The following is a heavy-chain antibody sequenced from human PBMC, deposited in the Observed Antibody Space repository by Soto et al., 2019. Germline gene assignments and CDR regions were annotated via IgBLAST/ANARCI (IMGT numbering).Heavy chain of an antibody. D-gene: IGHD3-3*01. V-gene: IGHV3-7*05. J-gene: IGHJ6*01. CDR2: IKQDGSEK. CDR3: ARGYYDFWSGYSADYYYYYGMDV. CDR1: GFTFSSYW. Sequence: EVQLVESGGGLVQPGGSLRLSCAASGFTFSSYWMSWVRQAPGKGLEWVANIKQDGSEKYYVDSVKGRFTISRDNAKNSLYLQMNSLRAEDTAVYYCARGYYDFWSGYSADYYYYYGMDVW.